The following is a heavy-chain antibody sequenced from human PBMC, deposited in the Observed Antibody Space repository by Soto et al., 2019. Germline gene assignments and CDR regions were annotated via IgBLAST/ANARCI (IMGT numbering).Heavy chain of an antibody. CDR3: ARALYYDCWSGSRGGFDP. CDR2: IYYSGST. CDR1: CGSISSNY. D-gene: IGHD3-3*01. V-gene: IGHV4-59*07. Sequence: PWDSLTHTGTAPCGSISSNYWSWIRQPPGKGLEWIGVIYYSGSTNYNPSLKRRVTISVDTSKNHFSLKLSSVTAADTAVYYCARALYYDCWSGSRGGFDPWGQGTLVPVSS. J-gene: IGHJ5*02.